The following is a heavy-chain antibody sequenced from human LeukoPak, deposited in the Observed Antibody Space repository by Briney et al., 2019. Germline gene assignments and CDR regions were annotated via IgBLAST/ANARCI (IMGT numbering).Heavy chain of an antibody. CDR3: ARGDYYDRTGAFDI. CDR1: GGSFSGYY. D-gene: IGHD3-22*01. CDR2: INHSGST. V-gene: IGHV4-34*01. Sequence: SETPSLTCAVYGGSFSGYYWSWIRQPPGKGLEWIGEINHSGSTNYNPSLKSRVTISVDTSKNQFSLKLSSVTAADTAVYYCARGDYYDRTGAFDIWGQGTMVTVSS. J-gene: IGHJ3*02.